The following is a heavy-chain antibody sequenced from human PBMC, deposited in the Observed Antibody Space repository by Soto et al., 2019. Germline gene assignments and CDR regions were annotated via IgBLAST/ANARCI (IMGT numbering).Heavy chain of an antibody. D-gene: IGHD3-3*01. CDR3: AKDPSYDFWSGYLGMDV. CDR1: GFSFSTYG. Sequence: GGSLRLSCAASGFSFSTYGMHWVRQAPGKGLEWVAFISNDGSNKYYADSVKGRFTISRDNSKNTLYLQMNSLRAEDTAVYYCAKDPSYDFWSGYLGMDVWGQGTTVTVSS. V-gene: IGHV3-30*18. J-gene: IGHJ6*02. CDR2: ISNDGSNK.